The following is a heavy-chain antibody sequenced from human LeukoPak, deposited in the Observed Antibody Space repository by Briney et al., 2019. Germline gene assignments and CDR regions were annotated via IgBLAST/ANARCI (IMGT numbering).Heavy chain of an antibody. V-gene: IGHV4-59*01. CDR3: ARVSYDYVWGSYPYYYYYMDV. CDR2: IYYSGST. D-gene: IGHD3-16*01. CDR1: GGSISSYY. Sequence: SETLSLTCTVSGGSISSYYWSWIRQPPGKGLEWIGYIYYSGSTNYNPSLKSRVTISVDTSKNQFSLKLSSVTAADTAVYYCARVSYDYVWGSYPYYYYYMDVWGKGTTATISS. J-gene: IGHJ6*03.